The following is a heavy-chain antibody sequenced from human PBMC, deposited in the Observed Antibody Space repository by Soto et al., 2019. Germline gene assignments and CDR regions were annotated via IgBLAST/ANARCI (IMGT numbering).Heavy chain of an antibody. J-gene: IGHJ6*02. Sequence: GGSLRLSCAASGFTFSSYAMHWVRQAPGKGLEWVAVISYDGSNKYYADSVKGRFTISRDNSKNTLYLQMNSLRAEDTAVYYCARDLLNTAAAAYYYYGMDVWGQGTTVTVSS. CDR3: ARDLLNTAAAAYYYYGMDV. V-gene: IGHV3-30-3*01. CDR1: GFTFSSYA. D-gene: IGHD6-13*01. CDR2: ISYDGSNK.